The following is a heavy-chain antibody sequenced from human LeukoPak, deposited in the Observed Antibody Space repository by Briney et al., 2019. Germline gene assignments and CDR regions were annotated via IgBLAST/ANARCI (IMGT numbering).Heavy chain of an antibody. CDR1: GGTFSSYA. J-gene: IGHJ6*03. V-gene: IGHV1-18*01. Sequence: ASVKVSCKASGGTFSSYAISWVRQAPGQGLEWMGWISAYNGNTNYAQKLQGRVTMTTDTSTSTAYMELRSLRSDDTAVYYCARAGTTVTDYYYMDVWGKGTTVTVSS. CDR2: ISAYNGNT. CDR3: ARAGTTVTDYYYMDV. D-gene: IGHD4-17*01.